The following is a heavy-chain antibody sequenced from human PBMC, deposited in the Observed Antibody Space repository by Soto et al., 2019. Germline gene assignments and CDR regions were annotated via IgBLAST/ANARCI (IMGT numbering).Heavy chain of an antibody. Sequence: QVQLVQSGAEVKKPGSSVKVYCKASGGTFSSYAISWVRQAPGQGLEWMGGIIPIFGTANYAQKFQGRVTITADKSPSTAYMELSSLISEDTAVYYCARKLRYFDWLNGMDVWVQGTTVTVSS. CDR3: ARKLRYFDWLNGMDV. D-gene: IGHD3-9*01. CDR1: GGTFSSYA. CDR2: IIPIFGTA. V-gene: IGHV1-69*06. J-gene: IGHJ6*02.